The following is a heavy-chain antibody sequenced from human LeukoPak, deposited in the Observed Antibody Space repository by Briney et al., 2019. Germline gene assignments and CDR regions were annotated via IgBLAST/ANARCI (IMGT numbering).Heavy chain of an antibody. D-gene: IGHD3-3*01. V-gene: IGHV1-24*01. CDR1: GYTLTELS. Sequence: ASVKVSCKVSGYTLTELSMHWVRQAPGKGLEWMGGFDPEDGETIYAQKLQGRVTMTTDTSTSTAYMELRSLRSDDTAVYYCARNPNNYDFWSGSPGGVDYWGQGTLVTVSS. CDR3: ARNPNNYDFWSGSPGGVDY. J-gene: IGHJ4*02. CDR2: FDPEDGET.